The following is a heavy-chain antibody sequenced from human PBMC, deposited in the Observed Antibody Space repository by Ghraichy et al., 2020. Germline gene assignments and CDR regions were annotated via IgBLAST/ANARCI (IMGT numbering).Heavy chain of an antibody. J-gene: IGHJ6*02. V-gene: IGHV3-30-3*01. Sequence: GGSLRLSCAASGFTFSSYAMHWVRQAPGKGLEWVVVISYDGSIKYYADSVKGRFTISRDNSENTLYVQMNSLRPEDTAVYFCARRVSPDVMDVWGLGTTVAVSS. CDR1: GFTFSSYA. CDR3: ARRVSPDVMDV. CDR2: ISYDGSIK.